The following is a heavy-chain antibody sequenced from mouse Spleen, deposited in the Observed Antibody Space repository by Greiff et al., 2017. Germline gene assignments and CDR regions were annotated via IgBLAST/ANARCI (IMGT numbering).Heavy chain of an antibody. CDR3: ANIYYGNYGAY. V-gene: IGHV1-64*01. CDR1: GYTFTSYW. J-gene: IGHJ3*01. CDR2: IHPNSGST. D-gene: IGHD2-1*01. Sequence: QVQLKQPGAELVKPGASVKLSCKACGYTFTSYWMHWVKQRPGQGLEWIGMIHPNSGSTNYNEKFKSKATLTVDKSSSTAYMQLSSLTSEDSAVYYCANIYYGNYGAYWGQGTLVTVSA.